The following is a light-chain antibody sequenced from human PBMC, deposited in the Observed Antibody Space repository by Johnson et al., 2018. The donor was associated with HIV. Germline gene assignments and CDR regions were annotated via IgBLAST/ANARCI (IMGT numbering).Light chain of an antibody. CDR2: DNN. J-gene: IGLJ1*01. CDR1: NSNIGNNY. Sequence: QSVLTQPPSVSAAPGQKVTISCSGSNSNIGNNYVSWYQQLPGTAPKLLIYDNNKRPSGIPDRFSGSKSGTSATLDITGLQTGDEADYYCETWDSSLSGYYVFGTGTKLTVL. CDR3: ETWDSSLSGYYV. V-gene: IGLV1-51*01.